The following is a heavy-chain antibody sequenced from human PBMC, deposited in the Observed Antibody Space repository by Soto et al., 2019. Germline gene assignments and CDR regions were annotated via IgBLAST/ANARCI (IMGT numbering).Heavy chain of an antibody. J-gene: IGHJ5*01. V-gene: IGHV3-23*01. CDR1: GLHFSSYS. CDR3: AKGKISTTNYTSFDS. Sequence: PSLSWTASGLHFSSYSMSCVRPAPGKGLEVVSDIIGSGGSKYYADSVKGSFTISRDNFKSSLYLQMSSLRAEDTVIYYCAKGKISTTNYTSFDSWGQRTVVTVSS. D-gene: IGHD4-4*01. CDR2: IIGSGGSK.